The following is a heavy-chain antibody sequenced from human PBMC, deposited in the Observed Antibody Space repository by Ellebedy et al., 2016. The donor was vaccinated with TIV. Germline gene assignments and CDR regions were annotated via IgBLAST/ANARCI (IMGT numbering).Heavy chain of an antibody. Sequence: PGGSLRLSFAASGFAVSSNGMSWVRQAPGKGLEWVAGISGSGDTDYADPVKGRFTISRDTSKHPLFLQMHSLRDEDTAVYQCARDMTYYGGLNWYINLWGRGALVTVSS. V-gene: IGHV3-23*01. D-gene: IGHD4-23*01. J-gene: IGHJ2*01. CDR2: ISGSGDT. CDR1: GFAVSSNG. CDR3: ARDMTYYGGLNWYINL.